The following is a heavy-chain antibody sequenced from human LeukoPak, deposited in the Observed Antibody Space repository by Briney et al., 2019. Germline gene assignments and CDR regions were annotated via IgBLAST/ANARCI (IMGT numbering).Heavy chain of an antibody. J-gene: IGHJ4*02. Sequence: SVKVSCKASGGTFSSYAISWVRQAPGQGLEWMGGIIPIFGTANYAQKFQGRVTITADESTSTAYMELSSLRSEDTAVYYCARPRYYYDSSGYYSYWGQGTLVTVSS. CDR2: IIPIFGTA. D-gene: IGHD3-22*01. CDR1: GGTFSSYA. V-gene: IGHV1-69*01. CDR3: ARPRYYYDSSGYYSY.